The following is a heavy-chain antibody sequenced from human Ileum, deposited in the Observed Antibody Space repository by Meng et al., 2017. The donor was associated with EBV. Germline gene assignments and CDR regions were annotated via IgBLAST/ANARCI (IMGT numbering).Heavy chain of an antibody. Sequence: SRLTVCKPPDSMSLPWTVSGSSTRIRPYSCVWIRQPPGKGLAPIGSFYYSGTSHYNPTLKSRVTIALDTSKNQFSLNLMSVTAADTAVYVCARDVVDSTYGRFSDCWGQGILVTVSS. CDR2: FYYSGTS. V-gene: IGHV4-39*07. CDR3: ARDVVDSTYGRFSDC. J-gene: IGHJ4*02. D-gene: IGHD4-11*01. CDR1: GSSTRIRPYS.